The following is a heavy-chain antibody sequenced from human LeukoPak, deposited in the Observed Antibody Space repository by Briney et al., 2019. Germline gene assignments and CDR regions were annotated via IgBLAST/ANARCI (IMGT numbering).Heavy chain of an antibody. CDR2: INPSGGST. CDR1: GYTFTSYY. CDR3: ARDGTYCTNGVCPGYWFDP. V-gene: IGHV1-46*01. J-gene: IGHJ5*02. D-gene: IGHD2-8*01. Sequence: ASVKVSCKASGYTFTSYYMHWMRQAPGQGLEWMGIINPSGGSTSYAQKFQGRVTMTRDTSTSTVYMELSSLRSEDTAVYYCARDGTYCTNGVCPGYWFDPWGQGTLVTVSS.